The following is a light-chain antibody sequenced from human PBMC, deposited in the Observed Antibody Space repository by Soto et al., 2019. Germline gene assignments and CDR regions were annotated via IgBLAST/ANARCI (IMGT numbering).Light chain of an antibody. Sequence: SSLTQPPSASGTPGQRVTISCPGSSSNIGSNYVYWYQQLPGTAPKLLIYSNNQRPSGVPDRFSGSKSGTSASLAISGLRSEDEDDYYCAAWDDSLSRYGCGTGTKVTV. CDR2: SNN. V-gene: IGLV1-47*02. CDR1: SSNIGSNY. CDR3: AAWDDSLSRYG. J-gene: IGLJ1*01.